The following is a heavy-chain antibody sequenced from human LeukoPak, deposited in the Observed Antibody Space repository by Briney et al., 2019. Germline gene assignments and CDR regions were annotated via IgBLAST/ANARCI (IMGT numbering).Heavy chain of an antibody. CDR1: GFTLCDDS. CDR2: ICSSGSYI. CDR3: ARSRREYTYGKHDY. D-gene: IGHD5-18*01. Sequence: PGGSLRHSCAASGFTLCDDSMNWVRQAPGKGLEWVSSICSSGSYIYYADSVKGRFTISRDNAKNSLCLQMNSLRAEDTAVYFCARSRREYTYGKHDYWGQGTLVTVSS. V-gene: IGHV3-21*01. J-gene: IGHJ4*02.